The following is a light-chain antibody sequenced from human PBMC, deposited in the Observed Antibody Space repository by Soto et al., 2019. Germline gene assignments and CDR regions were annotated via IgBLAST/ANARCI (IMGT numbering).Light chain of an antibody. CDR2: TNN. Sequence: QSVLTQPPSVSGAPGQRVTISCTGSSSNIGAGYGVHWYQQLPGTAPKLLIYTNNNRPSGVPDRFSGSKSGTSASLAITGLLAEDEADYYCQSYDNSLSGWVFGGGTKLTVL. V-gene: IGLV1-40*01. CDR1: SSNIGAGYG. J-gene: IGLJ3*02. CDR3: QSYDNSLSGWV.